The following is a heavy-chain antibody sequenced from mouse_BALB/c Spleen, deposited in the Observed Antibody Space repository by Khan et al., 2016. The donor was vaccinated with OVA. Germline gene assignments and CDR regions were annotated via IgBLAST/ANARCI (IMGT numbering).Heavy chain of an antibody. CDR1: GYTFTSHT. V-gene: IGHV1-4*01. Sequence: QVQLQQSGAELARPGASVKMSCKASGYTFTSHTMHWIQQRPGQGLEWIGYINPRSGYNQKLNDKATLTADISSSTAYMQLSSLTSEDSAVYYCARRTTEYALDYWGQGTSVTGSS. D-gene: IGHD2-14*01. CDR2: INPRSG. CDR3: ARRTTEYALDY. J-gene: IGHJ4*01.